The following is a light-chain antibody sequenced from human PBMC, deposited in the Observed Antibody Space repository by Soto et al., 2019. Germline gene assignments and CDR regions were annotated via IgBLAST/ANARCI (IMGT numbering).Light chain of an antibody. Sequence: QSVLTQPASVSGSPGQSITISCTGTSSVVGGYNFVSWYQHHPAKAPKLMIYDVSNRPSGVSNRFSGSKSGNTASLTISGLQAEDEAHYYCSSFTSSDTLVVFGGGTKVTVL. CDR3: SSFTSSDTLVV. CDR2: DVS. CDR1: SSVVGGYNF. J-gene: IGLJ2*01. V-gene: IGLV2-14*03.